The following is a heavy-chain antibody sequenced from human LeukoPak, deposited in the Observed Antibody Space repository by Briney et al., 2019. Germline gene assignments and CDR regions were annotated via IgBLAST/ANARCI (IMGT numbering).Heavy chain of an antibody. CDR1: GGSISSGDFY. V-gene: IGHV4-61*08. CDR3: ARDQGYTYGGGYYFDY. J-gene: IGHJ4*02. D-gene: IGHD5-18*01. Sequence: SSETLSLTCTVSGGSISSGDFYWSWIRQPPGKGLEWIGYIYYSGSANYNPSLKSRVTISLDTSKSQFSLKLSSVTAADTAVYYCARDQGYTYGGGYYFDYWGQGTLVTVSA. CDR2: IYYSGSA.